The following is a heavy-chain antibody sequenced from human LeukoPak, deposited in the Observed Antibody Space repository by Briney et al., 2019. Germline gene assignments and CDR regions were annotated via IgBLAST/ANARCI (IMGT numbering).Heavy chain of an antibody. CDR2: IKQDASEE. V-gene: IGHV3-7*01. CDR3: VRPRGSYYFDMDV. CDR1: GFTFSSYW. D-gene: IGHD2-15*01. J-gene: IGHJ6*02. Sequence: PGGSLRLSCAASGFTFSSYWMSWVRQAPGKGLDWVANIKQDASEEYYVDSVKGRFTIYRENAKNSLYLQMNSLRAEEKAVSYCVRPRGSYYFDMDVWGQGTTVTVSS.